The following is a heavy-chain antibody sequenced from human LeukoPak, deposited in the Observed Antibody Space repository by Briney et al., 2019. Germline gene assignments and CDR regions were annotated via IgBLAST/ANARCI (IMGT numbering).Heavy chain of an antibody. CDR2: ISGSGGST. Sequence: GGTLRLSCAASGFTFSSYGMSWVRQAPGKGLEWVSAISGSGGSTYYADSVKGRFTISRDNSKNTLYLQMNSLRAEDTAVYYCTGGAYGVFDYWGQGTLVTVSS. J-gene: IGHJ4*02. V-gene: IGHV3-23*01. CDR1: GFTFSSYG. CDR3: TGGAYGVFDY. D-gene: IGHD4-17*01.